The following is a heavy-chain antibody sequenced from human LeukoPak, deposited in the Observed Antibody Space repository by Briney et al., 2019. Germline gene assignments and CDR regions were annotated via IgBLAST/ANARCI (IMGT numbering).Heavy chain of an antibody. J-gene: IGHJ3*02. V-gene: IGHV1-18*01. CDR1: GYSFTSYG. CDR3: ARVSPKNDGVFDI. D-gene: IGHD1-1*01. CDR2: ISAYNGNT. Sequence: ASVTVSCTASGYSFTSYGISWVRQAPGQGLEWMGWISAYNGNTNYAQKLQGRVTMTTDTSTSTAYMELRSLRSDDTAVYYCARVSPKNDGVFDIWGQGTMVTVSS.